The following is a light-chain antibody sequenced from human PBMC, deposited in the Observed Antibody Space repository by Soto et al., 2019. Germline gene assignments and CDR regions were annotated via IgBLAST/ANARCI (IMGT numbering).Light chain of an antibody. CDR2: DAS. CDR1: QSVSSY. J-gene: IGKJ1*01. V-gene: IGKV3-11*01. CDR3: QQYHNWPPIT. Sequence: EIVLTQSPATLSLSPVERATLSCMASQSVSSYLAWYQQKPGQAPRLLIYDASNKATGIPARFSGSGSGTDFTLTISSLQVEDSAVYYCQQYHNWPPITFGQGTKVDIK.